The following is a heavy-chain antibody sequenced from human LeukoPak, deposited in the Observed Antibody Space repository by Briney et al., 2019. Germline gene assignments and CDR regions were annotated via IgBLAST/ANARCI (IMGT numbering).Heavy chain of an antibody. Sequence: GASVKVSCRASGYTFTSYDINWVRQATGQGLEWMGWMNPNSGNTGYAQKFQGRVTMTRNTSISTAYMELSSLRSEDTAVYYCASNSIPVAGPGFDPWGQGTLVTVSS. J-gene: IGHJ5*02. V-gene: IGHV1-8*01. CDR1: GYTFTSYD. CDR2: MNPNSGNT. CDR3: ASNSIPVAGPGFDP. D-gene: IGHD6-19*01.